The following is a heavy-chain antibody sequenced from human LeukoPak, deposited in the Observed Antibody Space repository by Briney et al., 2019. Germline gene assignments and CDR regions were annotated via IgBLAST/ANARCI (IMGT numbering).Heavy chain of an antibody. Sequence: SETLSLTCTVSGGSISSYYWSWIRQPPGKGLEWIGYIYYSGSTNYNPSLKSRVTISVDTSKNQFSLKLSSVTAADTAVYYCARASNEGEGGDYWGQGTLVTVSS. CDR3: ARASNEGEGGDY. CDR2: IYYSGST. J-gene: IGHJ4*02. V-gene: IGHV4-59*01. D-gene: IGHD4-11*01. CDR1: GGSISSYY.